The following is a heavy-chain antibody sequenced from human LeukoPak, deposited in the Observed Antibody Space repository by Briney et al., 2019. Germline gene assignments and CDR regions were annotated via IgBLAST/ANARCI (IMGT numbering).Heavy chain of an antibody. V-gene: IGHV3-7*04. CDR1: GFTFSSYW. CDR3: ARGSAAYYDSSGYRLDY. D-gene: IGHD3-22*01. Sequence: GGSLRLSCADSGFTFSSYWMSWVRQAPGKGLEWVANIKQDGSEKYYVDSVKGRFTISRDNAKSSLYLQMNSLRAEDTAVYSCARGSAAYYDSSGYRLDYWGQGILVTVSS. CDR2: IKQDGSEK. J-gene: IGHJ4*02.